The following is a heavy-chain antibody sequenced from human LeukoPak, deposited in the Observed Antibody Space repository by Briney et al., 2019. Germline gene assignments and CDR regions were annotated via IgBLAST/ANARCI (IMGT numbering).Heavy chain of an antibody. CDR2: INQDGGEK. Sequence: GGSLRLSCAASGFNFCRHWMSWVRQAPGKGLEWVANINQDGGEKYYVDSVKGRFSITRDNAKNSVYLQMNSLRAQEMAVYYGGSVRSRATVVYSNWFYPWGQGTLVTVSS. J-gene: IGHJ5*02. D-gene: IGHD4-23*01. CDR3: GSVRSRATVVYSNWFYP. CDR1: GFNFCRHW. V-gene: IGHV3-7*02.